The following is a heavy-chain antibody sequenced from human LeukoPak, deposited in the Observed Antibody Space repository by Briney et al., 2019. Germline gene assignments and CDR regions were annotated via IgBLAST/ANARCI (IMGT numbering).Heavy chain of an antibody. CDR1: GFTFSDYY. CDR3: ARGYMYSSSWYRWFDP. D-gene: IGHD6-13*01. CDR2: ISSSGSTI. J-gene: IGHJ5*02. V-gene: IGHV3-11*04. Sequence: PGGSLRLSCAASGFTFSDYYMSWIRQAPGKGLEWVSYISSSGSTIYYADTVKGRFTISRDNAKNSLYLQMNSLRAEDTAVYYCARGYMYSSSWYRWFDPWGQGTLVTVSS.